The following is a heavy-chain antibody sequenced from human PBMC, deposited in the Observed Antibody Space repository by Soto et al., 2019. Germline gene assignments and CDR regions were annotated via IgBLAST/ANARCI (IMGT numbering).Heavy chain of an antibody. J-gene: IGHJ4*02. V-gene: IGHV6-1*01. CDR1: GDSVSTNSAT. CDR3: ARDSPGYGDYVLFDY. D-gene: IGHD4-17*01. CDR2: TYYRSKWDY. Sequence: PSQTLSLTCAISGDSVSTNSATWDWIRQSPSRGLEWLGRTYYRSKWDYDYAASVKSRITINPDTSKNQFSLQLNSVTPEDTAVYYCARDSPGYGDYVLFDYWGQGTLVTVSS.